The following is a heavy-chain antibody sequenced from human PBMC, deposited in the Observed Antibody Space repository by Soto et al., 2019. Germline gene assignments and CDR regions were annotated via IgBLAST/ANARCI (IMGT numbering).Heavy chain of an antibody. CDR2: IYSGGYT. CDR1: GFTVSNNY. Sequence: GGSLRLSCAVSGFTVSNNYMSWVRQAPGKGLEGVSVIYSGGYTAYGDSVKGRFTISKDNSKNTLFLQMNTLRAEDTAVYYCARGAVVAGDFDYWGQGTLVTVSS. CDR3: ARGAVVAGDFDY. J-gene: IGHJ4*02. V-gene: IGHV3-53*01. D-gene: IGHD2-15*01.